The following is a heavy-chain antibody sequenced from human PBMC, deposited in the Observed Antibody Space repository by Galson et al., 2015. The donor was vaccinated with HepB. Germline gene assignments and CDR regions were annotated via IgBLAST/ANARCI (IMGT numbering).Heavy chain of an antibody. D-gene: IGHD5-18*01. CDR1: GFTFSSYG. V-gene: IGHV1-18*01. CDR3: AREQAGAFQQWLIRDDDIFDI. Sequence: SCAASGFTFSSYGISWVRQAPGQGLEWVGWISGHSGNTNYAQTFQDRVKLIIDNSANTAYMELRSLAPEDTAVYYCAREQAGAFQQWLIRDDDIFDIWGQGTMVTVSS. CDR2: ISGHSGNT. J-gene: IGHJ3*02.